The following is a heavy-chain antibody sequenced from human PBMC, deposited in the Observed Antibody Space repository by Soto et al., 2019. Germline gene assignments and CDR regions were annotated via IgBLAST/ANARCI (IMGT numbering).Heavy chain of an antibody. CDR2: IGGSGAGT. CDR1: GFTFSSYA. Sequence: GGSLRLSCAASGFTFSSYAMSWVRQAPGKGLEWVSGIGGSGAGTNYADSVKGRFTISRDNSKNTLYLQMSSLRAEDTALYYCARGGGIAVAGTHLDYWGQGTLVTVSS. CDR3: ARGGGIAVAGTHLDY. D-gene: IGHD6-19*01. J-gene: IGHJ4*02. V-gene: IGHV3-23*01.